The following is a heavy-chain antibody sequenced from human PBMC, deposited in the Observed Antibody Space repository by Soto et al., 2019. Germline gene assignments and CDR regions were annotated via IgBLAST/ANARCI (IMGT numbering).Heavy chain of an antibody. Sequence: PGGSLRLSCAAYGFSFSRYAMSWVRQAPGKGLEWVSAISGSGGSTYYADSVKGRFTISRDNSKNTLYLQMNSLRAEDTAVYYCARTTGYYDFWSGYYPNYGMDVWGQGTTVTLSS. J-gene: IGHJ6*02. CDR1: GFSFSRYA. D-gene: IGHD3-3*01. CDR2: ISGSGGST. CDR3: ARTTGYYDFWSGYYPNYGMDV. V-gene: IGHV3-23*01.